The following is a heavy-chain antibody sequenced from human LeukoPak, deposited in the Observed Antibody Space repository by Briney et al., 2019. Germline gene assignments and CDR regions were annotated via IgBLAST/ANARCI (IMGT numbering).Heavy chain of an antibody. V-gene: IGHV1-69*04. CDR1: GGTFSSYA. CDR2: IIPILGIA. J-gene: IGHJ6*03. CDR3: ARDKSSSPRPTLHYMDV. D-gene: IGHD1-1*01. Sequence: ASVKVSCKASGGTFSSYAISWVRQAPGQGLEWMGRIIPILGIANYAQKFQGRVTITADESTSTAYMELSSLRSEDTAVYYCARDKSSSPRPTLHYMDVWGKGTTVTVSS.